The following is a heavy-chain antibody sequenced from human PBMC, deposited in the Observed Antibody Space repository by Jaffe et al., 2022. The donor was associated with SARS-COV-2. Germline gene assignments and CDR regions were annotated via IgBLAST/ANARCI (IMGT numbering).Heavy chain of an antibody. J-gene: IGHJ4*02. CDR2: ISASGGTT. CDR1: GFTFSSNA. Sequence: EVQLLESGGGLVQPGRSLRLSCAASGFTFSSNAMYWVRQAPGKGLEWVSSISASGGTTYYADSVKGRFTISRDNSKNTLYLQMNSLRAEDTAIYYCANGLWKGGGSGSYYNFDCWGQGTLVTVSS. V-gene: IGHV3-23*01. CDR3: ANGLWKGGGSGSYYNFDC. D-gene: IGHD3-10*01.